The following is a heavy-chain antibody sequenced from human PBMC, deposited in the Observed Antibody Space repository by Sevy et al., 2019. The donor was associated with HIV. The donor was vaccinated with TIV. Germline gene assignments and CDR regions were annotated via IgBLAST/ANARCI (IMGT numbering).Heavy chain of an antibody. D-gene: IGHD3-22*01. V-gene: IGHV4-31*03. CDR2: IYYSGST. CDR1: GGSISSGGYY. Sequence: SETLSLTCTVSGGSISSGGYYWSWIRQHPGKGLEWIGYIYYSGSTYYNPSLKSRVTISVDTSKNQFSLKLSSVTAADTAVYYYARGVLYYYDSSGYPQIDPWGQGTLVTVSS. CDR3: ARGVLYYYDSSGYPQIDP. J-gene: IGHJ5*02.